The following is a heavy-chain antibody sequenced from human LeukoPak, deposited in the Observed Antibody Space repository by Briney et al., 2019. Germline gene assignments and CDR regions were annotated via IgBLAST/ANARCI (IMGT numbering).Heavy chain of an antibody. D-gene: IGHD3-9*01. Sequence: GGSLRLSCAASGFTFSSYSMNWVRQAPGKGLEWVSSISSSSYIYYADSVKGRFTISRDNAKNSLYLQMNSLRVEDTAVYYCARGDQYDILTGYYTPIDYWGQGTLVTVSS. CDR2: ISSSSYI. V-gene: IGHV3-21*01. CDR3: ARGDQYDILTGYYTPIDY. J-gene: IGHJ4*02. CDR1: GFTFSSYS.